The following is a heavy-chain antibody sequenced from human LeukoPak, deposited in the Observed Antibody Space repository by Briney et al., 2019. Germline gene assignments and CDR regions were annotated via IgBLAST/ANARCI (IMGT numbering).Heavy chain of an antibody. CDR1: GYSFTCYW. D-gene: IGHD6-13*01. Sequence: PGESLQISGKGSGYSFTCYWIGWGRQIRGKVLEWMGIIYPGDSESRYSPSFQGQATISADKSTSTAYLQWSSLKASDTAMYYCVRLGNSWDSSSWFGWFDPWGQGTLVTVSP. V-gene: IGHV5-51*01. CDR2: IYPGDSES. CDR3: VRLGNSWDSSSWFGWFDP. J-gene: IGHJ5*02.